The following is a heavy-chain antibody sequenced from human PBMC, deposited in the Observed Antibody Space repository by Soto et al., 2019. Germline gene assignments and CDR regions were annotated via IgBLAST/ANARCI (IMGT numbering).Heavy chain of an antibody. V-gene: IGHV3-48*03. Sequence: GGSLRLSCAASGFTFSSYEMNWVRQAPGKGLEWVSYISSSGSTIYYADSVKGRFTISRDNAKNSLYLQMNSLRAEDTAVYYCARDWTIAAAGSTDYWGQGTLVTVSS. CDR2: ISSSGSTI. J-gene: IGHJ4*02. CDR1: GFTFSSYE. CDR3: ARDWTIAAAGSTDY. D-gene: IGHD6-13*01.